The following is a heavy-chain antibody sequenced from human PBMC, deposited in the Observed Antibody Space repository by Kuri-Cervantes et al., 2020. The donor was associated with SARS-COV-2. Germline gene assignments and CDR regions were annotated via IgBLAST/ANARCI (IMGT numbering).Heavy chain of an antibody. CDR3: VRFRYYDSSRNASDI. V-gene: IGHV1-2*02. D-gene: IGHD3-22*01. CDR1: GYTFTNND. CDR2: INPNSGGT. Sequence: ASVKVSCKASGYTFTNNDINWVRQASGQGLEWMGWINPNSGGTNYAQKFQGRVTMTRDTSISTAYMELSRLRSDDTAVYYCVRFRYYDSSRNASDIWGQGTLVTVSS. J-gene: IGHJ3*02.